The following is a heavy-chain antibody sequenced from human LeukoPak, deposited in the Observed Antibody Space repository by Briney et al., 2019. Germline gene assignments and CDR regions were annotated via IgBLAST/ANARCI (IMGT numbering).Heavy chain of an antibody. CDR2: VNPNSGGT. D-gene: IGHD3-10*01. J-gene: IGHJ6*03. CDR3: ARGDMVRGLYYMDV. V-gene: IGHV1-2*02. Sequence: GASVKVSCKASGYTFIGYYVHWARQAPGQGLEWMGWVNPNSGGTDYAQKFQGRITMTRETSISTAYMELNSLRSDDTAVYYCARGDMVRGLYYMDVWGRGTTVTVSS. CDR1: GYTFIGYY.